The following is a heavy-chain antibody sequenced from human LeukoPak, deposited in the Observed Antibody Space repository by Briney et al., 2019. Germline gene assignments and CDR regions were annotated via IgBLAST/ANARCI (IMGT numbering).Heavy chain of an antibody. J-gene: IGHJ6*02. V-gene: IGHV3-7*01. CDR3: ATNPAPELLWFGESPDPLDYYGMDV. CDR1: GFTFSSSW. CDR2: IKPDGSEK. D-gene: IGHD3-10*01. Sequence: AGGSLRLSCAASGFTFSSSWMSWVRQAPGKGLEWVTNIKPDGSEKYYVDSVKGRFTISRDNAKNSLYLQMNSLRAEDTAVYYCATNPAPELLWFGESPDPLDYYGMDVWGQGTTVTVSS.